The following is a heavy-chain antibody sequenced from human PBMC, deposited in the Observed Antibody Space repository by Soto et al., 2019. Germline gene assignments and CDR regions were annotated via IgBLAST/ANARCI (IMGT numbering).Heavy chain of an antibody. Sequence: SETLSLTCAVYGGSFSGYYWSWIRQPPGKGLEWIGEINHSGGTNYNPSLKSRVTISVDTSKNQFSLKLSSVTAADTAVYYCAAGGNAAHIWFDPWGQGTLVTVSS. CDR1: GGSFSGYY. CDR3: AAGGNAAHIWFDP. D-gene: IGHD2-15*01. J-gene: IGHJ5*02. V-gene: IGHV4-34*01. CDR2: INHSGGT.